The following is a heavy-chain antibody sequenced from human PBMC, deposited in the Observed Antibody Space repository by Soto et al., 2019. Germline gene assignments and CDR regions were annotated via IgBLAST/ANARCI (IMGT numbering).Heavy chain of an antibody. D-gene: IGHD6-13*01. J-gene: IGHJ6*01. CDR1: GFTFSSYG. CDR2: ISYDGSNK. V-gene: IGHV3-30*18. CDR3: AKDSSSWTDYYYYGMDV. Sequence: QVQLVESGGGVVQPGRSLRLSCAASGFTFSSYGMHWVSQAPGKGLEWVAVISYDGSNKYYADSVKGRFTISRDNSKNKLYLQMHSLRAEDTAVYYSAKDSSSWTDYYYYGMDVWGQGTKVTVTS.